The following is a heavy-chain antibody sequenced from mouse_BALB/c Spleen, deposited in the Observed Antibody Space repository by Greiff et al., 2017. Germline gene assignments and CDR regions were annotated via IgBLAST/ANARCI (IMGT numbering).Heavy chain of an antibody. CDR3: ARDQF. CDR2: ISSGGSYT. J-gene: IGHJ3*01. V-gene: IGHV5-9-4*01. Sequence: EVQGVESGGGLVKPGGSLKLSCAASGFTFSSYAMSWVRQSPEKRLEWVAEISSGGSYTYYPDTVTGRFTISRDNAKNTLYLEMSSLRSEDTAMYYCARDQFWGQGTLVTVSA. CDR1: GFTFSSYA.